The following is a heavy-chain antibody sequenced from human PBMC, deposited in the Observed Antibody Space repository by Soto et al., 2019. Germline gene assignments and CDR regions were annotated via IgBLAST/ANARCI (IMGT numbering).Heavy chain of an antibody. V-gene: IGHV3-23*01. CDR3: AKDRVAVAGTHDY. CDR1: GFTFSSYA. J-gene: IGHJ4*02. D-gene: IGHD6-19*01. Sequence: LRLSCAASGFTFSSYAMSWVRQAPGKGLEWVSAISGSGGNTYYADSVKGRFTISRDNSKNTLYLQMNSLRAEDTAVYYCAKDRVAVAGTHDYWGQGTLVTVSS. CDR2: ISGSGGNT.